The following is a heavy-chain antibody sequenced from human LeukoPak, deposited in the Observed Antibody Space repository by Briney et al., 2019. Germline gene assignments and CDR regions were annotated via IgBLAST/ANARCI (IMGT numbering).Heavy chain of an antibody. CDR1: GGSISSGDYY. V-gene: IGHV4-30-4*01. CDR3: AREPAGYISSWHAFDI. D-gene: IGHD6-13*01. Sequence: SQTLSLTCTVSGGSISSGDYYWSWIRQPPGKGLEWIGYICYSGSTYYNPSLKSRATMSVDTSKNQFSLKLSSVTAADTAVYYCAREPAGYISSWHAFDIWGQGTMVAVSS. CDR2: ICYSGST. J-gene: IGHJ3*02.